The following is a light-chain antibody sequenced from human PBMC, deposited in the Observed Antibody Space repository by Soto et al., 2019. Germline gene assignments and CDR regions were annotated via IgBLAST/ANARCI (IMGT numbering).Light chain of an antibody. V-gene: IGLV2-23*01. J-gene: IGLJ3*02. CDR2: EAS. CDR3: CSLTNGATWV. CDR1: NSDVGSHNF. Sequence: QSVLTQPASVSWSPGQSITISCTGTNSDVGSHNFVSWYQQYPGKAPKLLIYEASKRPSGLSNRFSGSKSGNTASLTISGLQAEDEADYYCCSLTNGATWVFGGGTKLTVL.